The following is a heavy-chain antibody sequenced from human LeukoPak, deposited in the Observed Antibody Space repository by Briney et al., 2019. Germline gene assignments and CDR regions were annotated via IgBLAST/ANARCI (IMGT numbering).Heavy chain of an antibody. V-gene: IGHV4-59*01. CDR1: GGSFSGYY. D-gene: IGHD2-2*01. CDR3: AGGPADYNWFDP. CDR2: IYYSGST. J-gene: IGHJ5*02. Sequence: SETLSLTCAVYGGSFSGYYWSWIRQPPGKGLEWIGYIYYSGSTNYNPSLKSRVTISVDTSKNQFSLKLSSVTAADTAVYYCAGGPADYNWFDPWGQGTLVTVSS.